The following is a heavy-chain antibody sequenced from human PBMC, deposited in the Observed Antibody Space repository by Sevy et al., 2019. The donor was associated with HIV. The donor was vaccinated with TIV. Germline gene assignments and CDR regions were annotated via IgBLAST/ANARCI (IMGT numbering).Heavy chain of an antibody. J-gene: IGHJ4*02. CDR3: AKDMRFGELLGDY. D-gene: IGHD3-10*01. V-gene: IGHV3-23*01. CDR1: GFTFSSYA. CDR2: ISGSGGST. Sequence: GGSLRLSCAASGFTFSSYAMSRVRQAPRKGLEWVSAISGSGGSTYYADSVKGRFTISRDNSKNTLYLQMNSLRAEDTAVYYCAKDMRFGELLGDYWGQGTLVTVSS.